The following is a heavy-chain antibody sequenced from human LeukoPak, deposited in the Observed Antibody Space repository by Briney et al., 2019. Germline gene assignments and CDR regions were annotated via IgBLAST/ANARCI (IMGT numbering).Heavy chain of an antibody. D-gene: IGHD6-19*01. CDR1: GGSFSGYY. Sequence: SETLSLTCAVYGGSFSGYYWSWIRQPPGKGLEWIGEINHSGSTNYNPSLKSRVTISVDTSKNQCSLSMRSVTAADSAVYYCATGGNIAVAGVLHWGQGALVTVSS. J-gene: IGHJ4*02. CDR3: ATGGNIAVAGVLH. V-gene: IGHV4-34*01. CDR2: INHSGST.